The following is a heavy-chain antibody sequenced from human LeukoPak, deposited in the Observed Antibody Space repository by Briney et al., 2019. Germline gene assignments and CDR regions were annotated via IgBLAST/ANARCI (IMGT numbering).Heavy chain of an antibody. Sequence: GGSLRLSCAASGFTFSSYAMSWVRQAPGKGLEWVSAISGSGGSTYYADSVKGRFTISRDNSKNTLYLQMNSLRAEDTAVYYCAKDSSPFVLMVYAISDYWGQGTLVTVSS. J-gene: IGHJ4*02. V-gene: IGHV3-23*01. CDR2: ISGSGGST. CDR3: AKDSSPFVLMVYAISDY. D-gene: IGHD2-8*01. CDR1: GFTFSSYA.